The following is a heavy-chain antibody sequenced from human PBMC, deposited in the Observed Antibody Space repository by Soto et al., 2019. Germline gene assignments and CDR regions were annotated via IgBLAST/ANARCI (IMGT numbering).Heavy chain of an antibody. D-gene: IGHD3-22*01. V-gene: IGHV3-33*01. CDR3: ARGANYYDSSGYCGY. J-gene: IGHJ4*02. Sequence: GGSLRLSCAGSGFSFSNYGMHWVRQAPGKGLEWVALIWYDGSNKYYADSVKGRFTISRDNSKNTLYLQISSLRDEDTAVYYCARGANYYDSSGYCGYWGQGT. CDR2: IWYDGSNK. CDR1: GFSFSNYG.